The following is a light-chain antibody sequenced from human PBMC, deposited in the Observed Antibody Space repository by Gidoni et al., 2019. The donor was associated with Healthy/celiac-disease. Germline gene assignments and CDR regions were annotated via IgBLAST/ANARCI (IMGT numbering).Light chain of an antibody. CDR1: QSVLYSSNNKNY. Sequence: DIVLTQSPDSLAVALGERATINCKSSQSVLYSSNNKNYFAWYQQKPGQPPKLLIYWASSRESGVPDRFSGSGSGTDFTLTISRLQAEDVAVYYCRQYYSTPLTFGGGTKVEIK. CDR2: WAS. J-gene: IGKJ4*01. CDR3: RQYYSTPLT. V-gene: IGKV4-1*01.